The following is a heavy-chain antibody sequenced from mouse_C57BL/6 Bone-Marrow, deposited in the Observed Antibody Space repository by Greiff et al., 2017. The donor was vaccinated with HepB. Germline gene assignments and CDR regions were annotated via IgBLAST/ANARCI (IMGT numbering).Heavy chain of an antibody. V-gene: IGHV1-74*01. D-gene: IGHD2-5*01. CDR3: AIYGVTTRDYYFDY. CDR1: GYTFTSYW. CDR2: IHPSDSDT. J-gene: IGHJ2*01. Sequence: QVQLKEPGAELVKPGASVKVSCKASGYTFTSYWMHWVKQRPGQGLEWIGRIHPSDSDTNYNQKFKGKATLTVDKSSSTAYMQLSSLTSEDSAVYYCAIYGVTTRDYYFDYWGQGTTLTVSS.